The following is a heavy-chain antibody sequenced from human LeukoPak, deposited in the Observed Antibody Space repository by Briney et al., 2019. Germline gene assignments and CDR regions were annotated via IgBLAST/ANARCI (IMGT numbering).Heavy chain of an antibody. Sequence: SETLSLTCAVYGGSFSGYYWTWIRQTPEKGLEWIGEMNPSGSTSYNPSLKSRVTISVDTSKNQFSLKLSSVTAADTAVYYCARGGDFSRHPRNWFDPWGQGTLVTVSS. V-gene: IGHV4-34*01. CDR2: MNPSGST. CDR3: ARGGDFSRHPRNWFDP. D-gene: IGHD3-3*01. J-gene: IGHJ5*02. CDR1: GGSFSGYY.